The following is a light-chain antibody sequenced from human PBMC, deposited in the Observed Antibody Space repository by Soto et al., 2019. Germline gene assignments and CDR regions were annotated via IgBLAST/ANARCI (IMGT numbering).Light chain of an antibody. Sequence: DIVLTQSPATLSLSPGERATLSCKASQSVSSYLAWYQQKPGQAPRLLIYGASTRATGIPARFSGSGSGTDCTLTISSLEPEDVAVYYCQQRSNWPRTFGQGTKVDIK. CDR3: QQRSNWPRT. CDR1: QSVSSY. J-gene: IGKJ1*01. CDR2: GAS. V-gene: IGKV3-11*01.